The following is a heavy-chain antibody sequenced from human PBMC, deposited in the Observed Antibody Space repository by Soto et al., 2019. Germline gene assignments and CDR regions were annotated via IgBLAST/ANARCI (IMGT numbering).Heavy chain of an antibody. Sequence: QVQLQESGPGLVKPSQTLSLTCTVSGGSISSGDYYWSWIRQAPGKGLEWIGYIYYSGSTYYNPSLKSRVTISVDTSKNPFSLKVSSVTAADTAVYYCARGWEMTTIGYFDYWGQGTLVTVSS. CDR2: IYYSGST. CDR3: ARGWEMTTIGYFDY. V-gene: IGHV4-30-4*01. J-gene: IGHJ4*02. D-gene: IGHD4-4*01. CDR1: GGSISSGDYY.